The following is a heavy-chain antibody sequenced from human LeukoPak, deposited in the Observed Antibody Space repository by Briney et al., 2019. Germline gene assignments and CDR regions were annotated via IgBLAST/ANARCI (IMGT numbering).Heavy chain of an antibody. D-gene: IGHD4-17*01. V-gene: IGHV1-69*13. CDR1: GCTFSCYA. CDR2: LIPIFGTA. CDR3: ARARGGYGDYRRGDYFDY. J-gene: IGHJ4*02. Sequence: ASLKVSCKAFGCTFSCYAITWVRQAPGQGLEWIGWLIPIFGTANYAQKFQGRVTITADESTSTAYMEPSSLRSEDTAVYCCARARGGYGDYRRGDYFDYWGQGTLVTVSS.